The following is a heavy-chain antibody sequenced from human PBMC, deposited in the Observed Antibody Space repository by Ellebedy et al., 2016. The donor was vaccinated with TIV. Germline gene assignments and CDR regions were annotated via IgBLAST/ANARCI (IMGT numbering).Heavy chain of an antibody. D-gene: IGHD3-3*01. Sequence: GGSLRLSXAASGFTFSSYAMHWVRQAPGKGLEWVAVISYDGSNKYYADSVKGRFTISRDNSKNTLYLQMNSLRAEDTAVYYCARAGPYDFWSGYWPANYYYYGMDVWGQGTTVTVSS. CDR2: ISYDGSNK. CDR1: GFTFSSYA. J-gene: IGHJ6*02. V-gene: IGHV3-30*04. CDR3: ARAGPYDFWSGYWPANYYYYGMDV.